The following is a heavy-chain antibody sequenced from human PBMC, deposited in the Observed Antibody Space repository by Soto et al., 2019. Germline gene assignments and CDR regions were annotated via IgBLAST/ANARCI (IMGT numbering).Heavy chain of an antibody. CDR3: ARLRFFYGDLYY. J-gene: IGHJ4*02. Sequence: QLQLQESGPGLVKPSETLSLTCTVSGGSISSSSYYWGWIRQPPGKGLEWIGSIYYSGSTYYNPSLKSRVTISVDTSKNQFSLKLSSVTAADTAVYYCARLRFFYGDLYYWGQGTLVTVSS. CDR1: GGSISSSSYY. CDR2: IYYSGST. D-gene: IGHD4-17*01. V-gene: IGHV4-39*01.